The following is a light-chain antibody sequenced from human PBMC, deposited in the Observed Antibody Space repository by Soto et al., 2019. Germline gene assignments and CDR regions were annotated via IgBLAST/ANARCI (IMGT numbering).Light chain of an antibody. J-gene: IGKJ1*01. CDR3: QQYNNWPRT. CDR1: QSVSTN. CDR2: GAS. V-gene: IGKV3-15*01. Sequence: ETVMTQSPATLSMSPGERATLSCRASQSVSTNLAWYQQKPGQAPRLLIYGASSRATGIPARFSGSGSGTQFTLIISSLQSEDFAVYYCQQYNNWPRTFGQGTKVEIK.